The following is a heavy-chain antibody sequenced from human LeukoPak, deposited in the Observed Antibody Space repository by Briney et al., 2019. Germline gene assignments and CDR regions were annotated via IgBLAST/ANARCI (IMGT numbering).Heavy chain of an antibody. CDR1: GYSFTGYW. Sequence: GESLKISCXGSGYSFTGYWIGWVRQMPGKGLEWMGIIYPGDSDTRYSPSFQGQVTISADKSISTAYLQWSSLKAPDTAMYYCARPVSSSLWSGYPYYFDYWGQGTLVTVSS. CDR3: ARPVSSSLWSGYPYYFDY. CDR2: IYPGDSDT. J-gene: IGHJ4*02. V-gene: IGHV5-51*01. D-gene: IGHD3-3*01.